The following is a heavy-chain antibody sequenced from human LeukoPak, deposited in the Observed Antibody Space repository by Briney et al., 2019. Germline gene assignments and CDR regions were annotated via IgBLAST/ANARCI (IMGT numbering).Heavy chain of an antibody. CDR2: ISWNSGSI. Sequence: GGSLRLSCAASGFTFDDYAMHWVRQAPGKGLEWVSGISWNSGSIGYADSVKGRFTISRDNAKNSLYLQMNSLRVDDTAVYYCARDTPLGCFDYWGQGTLVTVSS. CDR3: ARDTPLGCFDY. CDR1: GFTFDDYA. V-gene: IGHV3-9*01. J-gene: IGHJ4*02. D-gene: IGHD7-27*01.